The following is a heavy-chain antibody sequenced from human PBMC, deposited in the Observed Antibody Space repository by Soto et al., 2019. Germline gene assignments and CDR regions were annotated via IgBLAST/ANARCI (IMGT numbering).Heavy chain of an antibody. D-gene: IGHD3-3*01. CDR3: AKDRTTFGVINQYFFDS. V-gene: IGHV3-23*01. CDR2: ISSSGRQT. Sequence: EVQLLESGGTLVQLGGSLRLSCAASGFNFSNYAMSWGRQAPGKGLEWVSAISSSGRQTYYADSVRGRFTILRDNSKNALYLQMSSLRAGDTAVYYCAKDRTTFGVINQYFFDSWGQGTLVAVSS. CDR1: GFNFSNYA. J-gene: IGHJ4*02.